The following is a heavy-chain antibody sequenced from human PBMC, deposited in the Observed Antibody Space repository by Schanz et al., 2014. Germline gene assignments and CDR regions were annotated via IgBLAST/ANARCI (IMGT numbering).Heavy chain of an antibody. D-gene: IGHD2-2*01. CDR2: ISWNSGSI. Sequence: EVQLVESGGGLVKPGGSLRLSCAASGFTFSTYYMNWVRQAPGKGLEWVSSISWNSGSIDYADSVKGRFTISRDNAKNSLFLQMNSLSAEDTAVYYCAKVAPAATYLDSWGLGTLVTVSS. CDR3: AKVAPAATYLDS. CDR1: GFTFSTYY. J-gene: IGHJ4*02. V-gene: IGHV3-21*02.